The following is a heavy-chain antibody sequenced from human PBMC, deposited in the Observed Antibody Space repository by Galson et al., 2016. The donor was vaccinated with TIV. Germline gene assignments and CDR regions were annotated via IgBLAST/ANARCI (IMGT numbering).Heavy chain of an antibody. CDR1: GDSISSLY. D-gene: IGHD5-12*01. Sequence: LSLTCTVSGDSISSLYWSWIRQPAGKGLEWIGRIYTGGRSNYNPSLKSRVTMSLDTSKNQFSLKLTSATAADTAVYYCARDFSGYSGWYFGLWGRGTLVTVSS. CDR3: ARDFSGYSGWYFGL. V-gene: IGHV4-4*07. CDR2: IYTGGRS. J-gene: IGHJ2*01.